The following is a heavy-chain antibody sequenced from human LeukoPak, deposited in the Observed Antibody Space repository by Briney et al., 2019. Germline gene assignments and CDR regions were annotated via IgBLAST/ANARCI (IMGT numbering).Heavy chain of an antibody. CDR2: ISTSGTTS. CDR3: ATGLAHY. V-gene: IGHV3-23*01. Sequence: QAGGSLRLSCVASGFTFSSDYMTWVRQSPGKGLEWVSSISTSGTTSYYADSVKGRFTISRDNSRNTLYLQMNSLGLEDTAIYFCATGLAHYWGQGTMVTVST. CDR1: GFTFSSDY. J-gene: IGHJ4*02.